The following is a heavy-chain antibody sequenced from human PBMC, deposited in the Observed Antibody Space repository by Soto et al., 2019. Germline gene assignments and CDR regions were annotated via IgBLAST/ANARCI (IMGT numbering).Heavy chain of an antibody. CDR1: GFTFSSYG. V-gene: IGHV3-30*18. Sequence: GGSLRLSCAASGFTFSSYGMHWVRQAPGKGLEWVAVISYDGSNKYYADSVKGRFTISRDNSKNTLYLQMNSLRAEDTAVYYCAKIVRSVVVNGAFDIWGQGTMVTVSS. D-gene: IGHD3-22*01. J-gene: IGHJ3*02. CDR3: AKIVRSVVVNGAFDI. CDR2: ISYDGSNK.